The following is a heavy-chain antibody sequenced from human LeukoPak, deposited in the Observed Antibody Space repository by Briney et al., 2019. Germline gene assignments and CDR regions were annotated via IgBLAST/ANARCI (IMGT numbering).Heavy chain of an antibody. D-gene: IGHD2-21*02. CDR2: IWYDGSNK. Sequence: GGSLRLSCAASGFTFSSYGMHWVRQAPGKGLEWVAVIWYDGSNKYYADSVKGRFTISRDNSKNTQYLQMNSLRAEDTAVYYCAKDRCGGDCYWFDYWGQGTLVTVSS. CDR1: GFTFSSYG. CDR3: AKDRCGGDCYWFDY. V-gene: IGHV3-33*06. J-gene: IGHJ4*02.